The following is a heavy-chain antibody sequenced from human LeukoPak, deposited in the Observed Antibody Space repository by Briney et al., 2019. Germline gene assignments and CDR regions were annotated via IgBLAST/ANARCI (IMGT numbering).Heavy chain of an antibody. CDR3: ARWYSSGWAFDY. J-gene: IGHJ4*02. D-gene: IGHD6-19*01. V-gene: IGHV4-59*08. CDR2: IHYSGST. CDR1: GGTISSYY. Sequence: SETLSLTCTVSGGTISSYYWNWIRQPPGKGLEWIGYIHYSGSTKYNPSLKSRVTILVDTSKNQFSLKLSSVTAADTAVYYCARWYSSGWAFDYWGQGTLVTVSS.